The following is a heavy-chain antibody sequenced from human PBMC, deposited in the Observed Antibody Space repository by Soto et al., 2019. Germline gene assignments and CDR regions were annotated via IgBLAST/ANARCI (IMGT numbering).Heavy chain of an antibody. CDR2: IDSKIDADKT. J-gene: IGHJ4*02. CDR3: VTRFIAVATARVDY. D-gene: IGHD2-21*02. V-gene: IGHV3-15*04. CDR1: GFTFSKAY. Sequence: PGGSLRLSCTASGFTFSKAYMNWVRQAPGKGLEWVGQIDSKIDADKTDFAAPVKGRFTLSRDDSKNTVYLQMNGLEIEDKAMYCCVTRFIAVATARVDYWGQGALVTVSS.